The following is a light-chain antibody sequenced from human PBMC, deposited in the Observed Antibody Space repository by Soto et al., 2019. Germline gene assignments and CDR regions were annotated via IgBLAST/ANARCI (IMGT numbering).Light chain of an antibody. J-gene: IGKJ4*01. CDR3: QQSHSPPHT. CDR2: AAS. CDR1: QSVSRY. Sequence: DIQMTQSPAPLSASVGARDTVSCRASQSVSRYLHWYQQKPGHAPQLLIYAASNLQSGVPSRFSGSGAGTAITLPISSLHREDFASYCWQQSHSPPHTFGGGTKLEIK. V-gene: IGKV1-39*01.